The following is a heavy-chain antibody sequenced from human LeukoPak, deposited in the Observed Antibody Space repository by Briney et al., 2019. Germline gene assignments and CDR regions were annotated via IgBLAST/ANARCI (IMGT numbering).Heavy chain of an antibody. V-gene: IGHV3-74*01. CDR3: ARVRYSSGWRNSMGAFDI. J-gene: IGHJ3*02. Sequence: GGSLRLSCAASGFTFSSYWMHWVRQAPGKGLVWVSRINSDGSSTSYADSVKGRYTISRDNAKNTLYLQMNSQRAGDTAVYYCARVRYSSGWRNSMGAFDIWGQGTMVTVSS. CDR2: INSDGSST. CDR1: GFTFSSYW. D-gene: IGHD6-19*01.